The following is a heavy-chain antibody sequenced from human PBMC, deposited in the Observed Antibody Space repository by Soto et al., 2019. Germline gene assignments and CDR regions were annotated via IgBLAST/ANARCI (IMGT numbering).Heavy chain of an antibody. V-gene: IGHV4-39*01. CDR2: VYYRGRS. CDR1: GGSVTNSSYY. CDR3: VSQRSTVPSQAYFDY. Sequence: SETLSLTCTVSGGSVTNSSYYWGWIRQSPGKGLEWIGSVYYRGRSYSKSSVKSRVTISVDTSKNQFSLCLNSVTASDTAVYFCVSQRSTVPSQAYFDYWGPGALVTVSS. J-gene: IGHJ4*02.